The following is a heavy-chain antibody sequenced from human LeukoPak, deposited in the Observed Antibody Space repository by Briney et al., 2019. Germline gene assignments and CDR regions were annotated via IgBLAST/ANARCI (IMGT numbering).Heavy chain of an antibody. J-gene: IGHJ4*02. CDR1: GYSFTTYW. D-gene: IGHD6-13*01. CDR3: ARIGTYAEFDY. Sequence: ESLKISCKGSGYSFTTYWIGWVRQMPGKGLEWMGIINPVDSETRYSPSFQGQVTISEDKSITTAYLQWSSLKATDTAMYFCARIGTYAEFDYWGQGSLVTVSS. CDR2: INPVDSET. V-gene: IGHV5-51*01.